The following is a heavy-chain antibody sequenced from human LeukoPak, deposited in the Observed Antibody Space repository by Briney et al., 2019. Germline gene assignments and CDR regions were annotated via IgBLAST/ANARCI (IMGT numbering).Heavy chain of an antibody. D-gene: IGHD3-22*01. CDR2: ISSSSSYI. CDR3: ARDEYRYYDSSGYYYYGK. J-gene: IGHJ4*02. CDR1: GLTFSSYS. V-gene: IGHV3-21*01. Sequence: PGGSLRLSCAASGLTFSSYSMNWVRQAPGKGLEWVSSISSSSSYIYYADSVKGRFTISRDNAKNSLYLQMNSLRAEDTAVYYCARDEYRYYDSSGYYYYGKWGQGTLVTVSS.